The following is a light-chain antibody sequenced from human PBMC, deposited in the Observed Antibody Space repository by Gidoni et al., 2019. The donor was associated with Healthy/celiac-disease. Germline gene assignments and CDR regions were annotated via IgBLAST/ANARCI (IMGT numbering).Light chain of an antibody. J-gene: IGKJ4*01. CDR3: QQYYSTPHT. CDR2: WAS. V-gene: IGKV4-1*01. Sequence: DIVMTQSPDSLAVSLGERATINCKSSQSVLYSPNNKNYLAWYQQKPGQPPKLLLYWASTRESGVPDRFSGSGSGTDFTLTSSSLQAEDVAVYYCQQYYSTPHTFGGGTKVEIK. CDR1: QSVLYSPNNKNY.